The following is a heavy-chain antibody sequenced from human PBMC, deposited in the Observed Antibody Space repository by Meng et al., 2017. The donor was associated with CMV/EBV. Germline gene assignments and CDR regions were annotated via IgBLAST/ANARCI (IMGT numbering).Heavy chain of an antibody. D-gene: IGHD2-2*02. J-gene: IGHJ6*02. V-gene: IGHV3-74*01. CDR3: ARDLPYCSSTSCYSTWYYYYGMDV. Sequence: GESLKISCAASGFTFSSYWMHWVRQAPGKGLVWVSRINSDGSSTSYADSVKGRFTISRDNAKNTLYLQMNSLRDEDTAVYYCARDLPYCSSTSCYSTWYYYYGMDVWGQGTTVTVSS. CDR2: INSDGSST. CDR1: GFTFSSYW.